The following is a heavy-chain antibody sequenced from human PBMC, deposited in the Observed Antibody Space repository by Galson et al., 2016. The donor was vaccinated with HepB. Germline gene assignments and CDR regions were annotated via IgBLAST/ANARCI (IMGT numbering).Heavy chain of an antibody. V-gene: IGHV3-30*18. CDR1: SFTFNSYG. CDR2: ISFDGNNK. J-gene: IGHJ6*03. CDR3: AKDSRGYWAYYHYYYMDV. D-gene: IGHD5-18*01. Sequence: SLRLSCAASSFTFNSYGMHWVRQAPGKGLEWLAFISFDGNNKDYADSVKGRFTISRDKSTKTLYLHMNSLRVEDTALYYCAKDSRGYWAYYHYYYMDVWGKGTTVTVSS.